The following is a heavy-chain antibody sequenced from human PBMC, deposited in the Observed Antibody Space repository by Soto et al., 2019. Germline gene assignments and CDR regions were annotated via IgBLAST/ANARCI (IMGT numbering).Heavy chain of an antibody. CDR2: IKQEGREK. CDR3: ARAKLFSVFDI. J-gene: IGHJ3*02. Sequence: AGGSLRLSCAASGFIFSNYWMSWVRQAPGKGLEWVANIKQEGREKYYVDSVKGRFTISRDNAKNSLYLQMNSLRAEETAVYYWARAKLFSVFDIWGQGKMVTFS. V-gene: IGHV3-7*01. D-gene: IGHD2-15*01. CDR1: GFIFSNYW.